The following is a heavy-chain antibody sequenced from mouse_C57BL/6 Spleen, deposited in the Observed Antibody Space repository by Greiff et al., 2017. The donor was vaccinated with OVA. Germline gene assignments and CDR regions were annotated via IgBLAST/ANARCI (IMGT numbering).Heavy chain of an antibody. D-gene: IGHD1-1*01. CDR2: ISSGGSYT. J-gene: IGHJ2*01. Sequence: EVKLMESGGDLVKPGGSLKLSCAASGFTFSSYGMSWVRQTPDKRLEWVANISSGGSYTYYPDSVKGRFTISSDNAKNTLYLQMSSLKSKDTSMYYWSGHAELLRFDYWGQGTTLTVSS. CDR1: GFTFSSYG. V-gene: IGHV5-6*01. CDR3: SGHAELLRFDY.